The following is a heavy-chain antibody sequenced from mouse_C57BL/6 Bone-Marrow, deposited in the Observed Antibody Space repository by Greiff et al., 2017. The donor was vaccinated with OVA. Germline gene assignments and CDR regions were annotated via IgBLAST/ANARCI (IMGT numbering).Heavy chain of an antibody. CDR2: IDPETGGT. Sequence: QVHVKQSGAELVRPGASVTLSCKASGYTFTDYEMHWVKQTPVHGLEWIGAIDPETGGTAYNQKFKGQAILTADKSSSTAYLELRSLTSEDSAVYYCTIGYNNDYAMDYWGQGTSVTVSS. J-gene: IGHJ4*01. CDR1: GYTFTDYE. CDR3: TIGYNNDYAMDY. V-gene: IGHV1-15*01. D-gene: IGHD2-5*01.